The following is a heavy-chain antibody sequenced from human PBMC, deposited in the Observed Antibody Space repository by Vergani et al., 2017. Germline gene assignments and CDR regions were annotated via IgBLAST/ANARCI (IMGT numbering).Heavy chain of an antibody. V-gene: IGHV4-38-2*01. J-gene: IGHJ4*02. CDR3: ARHLRGYSYGVFDY. Sequence: QVQLQESGPGLVKPSETLSLICDVFDFISNGQYWGWIRQSPEKGLERLGSLSASGSTYYSPSLKSRVAISIDTSKNHFSLRLISVTAAETAVYYCARHLRGYSYGVFDYWGQGREVTVSS. CDR2: LSASGST. D-gene: IGHD5-18*01. CDR1: DFISNGQY.